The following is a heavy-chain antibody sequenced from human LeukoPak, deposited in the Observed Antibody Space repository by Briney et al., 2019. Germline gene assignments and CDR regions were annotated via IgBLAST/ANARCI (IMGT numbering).Heavy chain of an antibody. D-gene: IGHD6-19*01. CDR3: ARDRGYSSPH. Sequence: SQTLSLTCTVSGGSISSGSYYWSWIRQPAGKGLEWIGRIYTSGSTNYNPSLKSRVTISVDTSKNQFFLKLSSVTAADTAVYYCARDRGYSSPHWGQGTLVTVSS. CDR2: IYTSGST. J-gene: IGHJ4*02. V-gene: IGHV4-61*02. CDR1: GGSISSGSYY.